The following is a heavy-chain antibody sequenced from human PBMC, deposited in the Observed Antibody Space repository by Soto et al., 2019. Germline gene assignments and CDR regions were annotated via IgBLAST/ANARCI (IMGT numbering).Heavy chain of an antibody. Sequence: KTSETLSLTCTVSGGSIYTGGFYWSWIRQLPGKGLEWLGYIYYTGSTQYTPSLKSRLTISTDTSDNQFSLRLTSVTAADTAVYYCATSLVTSRTRVDYWGQGTLVTVSS. J-gene: IGHJ4*02. V-gene: IGHV4-31*02. CDR1: GGSIYTGGFY. CDR2: IYYTGST. CDR3: ATSLVTSRTRVDY. D-gene: IGHD1-26*01.